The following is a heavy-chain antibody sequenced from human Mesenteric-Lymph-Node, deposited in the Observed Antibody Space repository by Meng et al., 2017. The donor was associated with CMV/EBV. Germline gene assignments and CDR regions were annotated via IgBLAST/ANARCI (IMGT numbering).Heavy chain of an antibody. CDR1: GFTFGDYH. J-gene: IGHJ4*02. CDR2: ISASGSRT. D-gene: IGHD3-9*01. CDR3: AQGGHYDILSGYETLDY. V-gene: IGHV3-23*01. Sequence: GESLKISCTASGFTFGDYHMNWVRQAPGKGLEWVSGISASGSRTYAADSVKGRFTISRDNSKNTVWLQMNSLGVEDTAVYYCAQGGHYDILSGYETLDYWGQGTLVTVSS.